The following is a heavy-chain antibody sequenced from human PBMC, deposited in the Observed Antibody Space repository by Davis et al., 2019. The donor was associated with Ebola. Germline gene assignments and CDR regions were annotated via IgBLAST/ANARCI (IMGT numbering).Heavy chain of an antibody. D-gene: IGHD4-11*01. CDR2: ISYDGSNK. CDR3: AKDTVLSYYYGMDV. V-gene: IGHV3-30*18. J-gene: IGHJ6*02. Sequence: GGSLRLSCAASGFTFSSYWMSWVRQAPGKGLEWVAVISYDGSNKYYADSVKGRFTISRDNSKNTLYLQMNSLRAEDTAVYYCAKDTVLSYYYGMDVWGQGTTVTVSS. CDR1: GFTFSSYW.